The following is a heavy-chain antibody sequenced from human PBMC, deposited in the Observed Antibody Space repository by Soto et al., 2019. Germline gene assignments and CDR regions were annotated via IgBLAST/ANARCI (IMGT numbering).Heavy chain of an antibody. V-gene: IGHV1-8*01. CDR2: MNPNSGNT. Sequence: QVQLVQSGAEVKKPGASVKVSCKASGYTFTSYDINWVRQATGQGLEWMGWMNPNSGNTGYAQKFQGRVTRTRNTSISTAYMELSSLRSEDTAVYYCARGLGRGCSSTSCYRSGFGYWGQGTLVTVSS. CDR3: ARGLGRGCSSTSCYRSGFGY. J-gene: IGHJ4*02. D-gene: IGHD2-2*01. CDR1: GYTFTSYD.